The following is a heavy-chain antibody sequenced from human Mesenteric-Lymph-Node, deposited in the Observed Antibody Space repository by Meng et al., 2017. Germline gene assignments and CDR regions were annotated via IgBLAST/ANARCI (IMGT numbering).Heavy chain of an antibody. CDR1: GGSISSYY. D-gene: IGHD3-10*01. Sequence: QVQLQESGPGLVKPSETLSLTCTVSGGSISSYYWSWIRQPPGKGLEWLGHIYYSGSTNYNPSLKSRVTISVDTSKNQFSLKLSSVTATDTAVYYCARQSGYFDYWGQGTLVTVSS. V-gene: IGHV4-59*08. J-gene: IGHJ4*02. CDR2: IYYSGST. CDR3: ARQSGYFDY.